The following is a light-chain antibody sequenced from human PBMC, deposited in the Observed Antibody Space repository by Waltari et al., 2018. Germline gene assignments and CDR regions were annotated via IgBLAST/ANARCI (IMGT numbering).Light chain of an antibody. CDR3: QQYYSSPLT. CDR2: WAS. J-gene: IGKJ4*01. CDR1: SVLYSSNNNNY. Sequence: SVLYSSNNNNYLAWYQQKPGQSPKLLIYWASTRESGVPDRFSGSGSGTDFTLTISSLQAEDVAVYYCQQYYSSPLTFGGGTKVEIK. V-gene: IGKV4-1*01.